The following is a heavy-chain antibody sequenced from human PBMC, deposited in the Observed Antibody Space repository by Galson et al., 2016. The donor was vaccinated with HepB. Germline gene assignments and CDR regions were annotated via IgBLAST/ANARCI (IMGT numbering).Heavy chain of an antibody. CDR1: GGSIRSPNYY. V-gene: IGHV4-31*03. D-gene: IGHD2-21*02. CDR2: IFYRGDT. CDR3: ARTTGDCGGDCSWFDP. J-gene: IGHJ5*02. Sequence: LSLTCTVSGGSIRSPNYYWTWIRQHPGKGLEWIGYIFYRGDTYYNPSLRSRVSISMDTSKNRFSLQLKFVTAADAAVYYCARTTGDCGGDCSWFDPWGQGTLVTVSS.